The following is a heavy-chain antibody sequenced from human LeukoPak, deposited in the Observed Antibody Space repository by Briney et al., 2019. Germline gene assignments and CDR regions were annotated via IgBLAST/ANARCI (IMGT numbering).Heavy chain of an antibody. CDR3: ARDKLGDVAVAEAVFDY. D-gene: IGHD6-19*01. CDR2: ISSDSRYI. CDR1: GFTFSSFS. J-gene: IGHJ4*02. V-gene: IGHV3-21*01. Sequence: RGSLRLSCTASGFTFSSFSMNWVRQAPGEGPEWVASISSDSRYIYYAASVKGRFTISRDNPRDSLYLQMNSLRADDTAVYYCARDKLGDVAVAEAVFDYWGQGTLVTVSS.